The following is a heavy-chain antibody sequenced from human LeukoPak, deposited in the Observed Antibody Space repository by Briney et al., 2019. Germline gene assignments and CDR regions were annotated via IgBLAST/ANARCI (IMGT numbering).Heavy chain of an antibody. Sequence: GGSLRLSCAASGFSFRNYGMSWVRQAPGKGLEWVSEISPSGDGTYYADSVKGRFTISRDNSKNALYLQLNSLRAEDAAIYYCATRDQSGWSFFDNWGQGTLVTVSS. CDR3: ATRDQSGWSFFDN. D-gene: IGHD6-19*01. J-gene: IGHJ4*02. CDR1: GFSFRNYG. V-gene: IGHV3-23*01. CDR2: ISPSGDGT.